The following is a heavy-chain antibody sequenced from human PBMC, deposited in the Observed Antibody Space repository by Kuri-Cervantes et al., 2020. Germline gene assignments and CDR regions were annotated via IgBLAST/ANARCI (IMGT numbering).Heavy chain of an antibody. J-gene: IGHJ4*02. Sequence: SVKVSCRASGFTFTSSAMQWVRQARGQRLEWIGWIVVGSGNTNYAQKFQERVTITRDMSTSTAYMELRSLRSDDAAVYYCATSPMDRSGYYPDYWGQGTLVTVSS. CDR3: ATSPMDRSGYYPDY. CDR1: GFTFTSSA. D-gene: IGHD3-22*01. V-gene: IGHV1-58*02. CDR2: IVVGSGNT.